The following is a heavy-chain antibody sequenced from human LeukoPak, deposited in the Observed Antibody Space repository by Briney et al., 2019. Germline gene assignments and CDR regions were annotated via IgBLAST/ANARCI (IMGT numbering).Heavy chain of an antibody. V-gene: IGHV3-20*04. Sequence: GGSLRLSCAASGFTFDDYGMSWVRQAPGKGLEWVSGINWNGGSTGYADSVKGRFTISRDNAKNSLYLQMNILRAEDTALYYCARDYRVASIGGEDYYDSSGYYYGYWGQGTLVTVSS. D-gene: IGHD3-22*01. CDR3: ARDYRVASIGGEDYYDSSGYYYGY. CDR2: INWNGGST. J-gene: IGHJ4*02. CDR1: GFTFDDYG.